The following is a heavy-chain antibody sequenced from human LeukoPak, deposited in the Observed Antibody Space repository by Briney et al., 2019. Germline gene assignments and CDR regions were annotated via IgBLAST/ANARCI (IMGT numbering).Heavy chain of an antibody. D-gene: IGHD1-20*01. CDR3: ARDLTGTSDY. CDR2: INPNTGDT. CDR1: GYTFTSYY. V-gene: IGHV1-2*02. J-gene: IGHJ4*02. Sequence: GASVKVSCKASGYTFTSYYMHWVRQAPGQGLEWMGWINPNTGDTHYALKFRGRVTMTRDTSISTTYMDLSRLTSDDTTVYYCARDLTGTSDYWGQGTLLTVSS.